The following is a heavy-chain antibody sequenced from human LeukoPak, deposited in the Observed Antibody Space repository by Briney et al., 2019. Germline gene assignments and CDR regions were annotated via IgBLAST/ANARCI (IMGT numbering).Heavy chain of an antibody. CDR1: GGSFSGYY. D-gene: IGHD2-2*02. V-gene: IGHV4-34*01. CDR3: ARGLGYCSSTSCYRSLYYYYYMDV. Sequence: SETLSLTCAVYGGSFSGYYWSWIRQPPGKGLEWIGEINHSGSTDYNPSLKSRVTISVDTSKNQFSLKLSSVTAADTAVYYCARGLGYCSSTSCYRSLYYYYYMDVWGKGTTVTVSS. J-gene: IGHJ6*03. CDR2: INHSGST.